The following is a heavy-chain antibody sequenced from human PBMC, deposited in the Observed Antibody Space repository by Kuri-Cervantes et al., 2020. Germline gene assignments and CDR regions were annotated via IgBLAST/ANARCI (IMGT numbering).Heavy chain of an antibody. J-gene: IGHJ6*03. CDR3: ARANYDSTETHYYYMDV. Sequence: ASVKVSCRASGYTFSDHYMHWVRQAPGQGLEWMGWINPNSGDAMYAQNFQDRVTMTRDTSISTAYMEVTGLTSDDAAVYYCARANYDSTETHYYYMDVWGKGTTVTVSS. CDR2: INPNSGDA. V-gene: IGHV1-2*02. D-gene: IGHD3-22*01. CDR1: GYTFSDHY.